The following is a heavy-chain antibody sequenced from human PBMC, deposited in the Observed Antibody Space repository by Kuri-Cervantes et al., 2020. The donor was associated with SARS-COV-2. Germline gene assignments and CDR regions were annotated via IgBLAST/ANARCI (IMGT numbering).Heavy chain of an antibody. D-gene: IGHD3-3*01. J-gene: IGHJ1*01. V-gene: IGHV3-23*01. CDR3: AKSSTITIFGVVIIPEYFQH. CDR1: GFTFSSYA. Sequence: LSLTCAASGFTFSSYAMSWVRQAPGKGLEWVSAISGSGGSTYYADSVKGRFTISRDSSKNTLYLQMSSLRAEDTAVYYCAKSSTITIFGVVIIPEYFQHWGQGTLVTVSS. CDR2: ISGSGGST.